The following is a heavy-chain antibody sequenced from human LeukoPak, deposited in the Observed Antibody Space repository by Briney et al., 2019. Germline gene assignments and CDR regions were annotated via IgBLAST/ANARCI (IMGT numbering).Heavy chain of an antibody. CDR2: ISSSSSYI. Sequence: PGGSLRLSCAASGFTFSSYSMNWVRQAPGKGLEWVSSISSSSSYIYYADSVKGRFTISRDNAKNSLYLQMNSLRAEDTAVYYCASPFPGDLYLVGYYGMDVWGQGTTVTVSS. V-gene: IGHV3-21*01. CDR3: ASPFPGDLYLVGYYGMDV. J-gene: IGHJ6*02. D-gene: IGHD2-21*02. CDR1: GFTFSSYS.